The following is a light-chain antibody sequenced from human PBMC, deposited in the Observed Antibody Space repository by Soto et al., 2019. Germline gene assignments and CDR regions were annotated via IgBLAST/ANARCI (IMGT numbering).Light chain of an antibody. J-gene: IGKJ1*01. CDR3: HHYVGSPWA. V-gene: IGKV3-20*01. CDR2: HAS. CDR1: QSVNIF. Sequence: EIVLTQSPGTLSLSPGERATLSCRASQSVNIFLAWFQQKPGQAPRLLIFHASNRATGVPDRFSGSGSGTDLTLTIPRLEPEDSAVYYCHHYVGSPWAFGQGTRVEIK.